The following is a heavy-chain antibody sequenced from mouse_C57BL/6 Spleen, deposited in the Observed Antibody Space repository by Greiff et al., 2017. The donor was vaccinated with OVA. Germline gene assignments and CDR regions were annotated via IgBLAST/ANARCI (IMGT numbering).Heavy chain of an antibody. Sequence: VQLKQSGPELVKPGASVKISCKASGYSFTDYNMNWVKQSNGKSLEWIGVINPNYGTTSYHQKFKGKATLTVDQSSSTASMQLNSLTAEYSAGYYCAELGVFAYWGQGTLVTVSA. CDR3: AELGVFAY. J-gene: IGHJ3*01. V-gene: IGHV1-39*01. CDR2: INPNYGTT. CDR1: GYSFTDYN. D-gene: IGHD4-1*01.